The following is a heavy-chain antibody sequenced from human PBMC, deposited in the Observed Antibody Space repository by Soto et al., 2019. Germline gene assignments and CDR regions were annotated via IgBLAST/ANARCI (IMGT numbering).Heavy chain of an antibody. CDR2: IYYSGST. J-gene: IGHJ6*02. V-gene: IGHV4-59*01. D-gene: IGHD1-26*01. CDR1: GGSISSYY. CDR3: AREGPLVGATSHYYYYGMDV. Sequence: SETLSLTCTVSGGSISSYYWSWIRQPPGKGLEWIGCIYYSGSTNYNPSLKSRVTISVDTSKNQFSLRLSSVTAADTAVYYCAREGPLVGATSHYYYYGMDVWGQGTTVTVSS.